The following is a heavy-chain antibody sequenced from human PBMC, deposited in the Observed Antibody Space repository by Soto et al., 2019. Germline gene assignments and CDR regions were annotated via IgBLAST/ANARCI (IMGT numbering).Heavy chain of an antibody. Sequence: QVQLVQSGAEVKKPGSSVKVSCKASGGTFSSYTISWVRQAPGQGLEWMGRIIPILGIANYAQKFQGRVTITADKSTSTAYMELSSLRSEDTAVYYCARERKRGYSYDETGAFDIWGQGTMVTVSS. D-gene: IGHD5-18*01. CDR2: IIPILGIA. CDR1: GGTFSSYT. J-gene: IGHJ3*02. CDR3: ARERKRGYSYDETGAFDI. V-gene: IGHV1-69*08.